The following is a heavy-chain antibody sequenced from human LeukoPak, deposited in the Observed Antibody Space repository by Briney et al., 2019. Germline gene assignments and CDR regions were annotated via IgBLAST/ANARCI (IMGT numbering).Heavy chain of an antibody. CDR3: ARAVGSGSYDY. V-gene: IGHV1-18*04. D-gene: IGHD3-10*01. Sequence: ASVKVSCKASGYTFTGYYMHWVRQAPGQGLEWMGWISAYNGNTNYAQKLQGRVTMTTDTSTSTAYMELRSLRSDDTAVYYCARAVGSGSYDYWGQGTLVTVSS. J-gene: IGHJ4*02. CDR2: ISAYNGNT. CDR1: GYTFTGYY.